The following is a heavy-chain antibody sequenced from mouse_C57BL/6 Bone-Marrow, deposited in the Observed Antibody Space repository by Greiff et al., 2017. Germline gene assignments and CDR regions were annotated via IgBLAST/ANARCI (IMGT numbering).Heavy chain of an antibody. D-gene: IGHD1-1*01. CDR3: ARFTTVFHN. J-gene: IGHJ2*01. Sequence: EVQVVESGGDLVKPGGSLKLSCAASGFTFSSSGMSWVRQTPDKRLEWVATISSGGSYTYYPDSVKGRFTISRDNAKNTLYLQMSSLKSEDTAMYYCARFTTVFHNWGQGATLTAST. CDR1: GFTFSSSG. CDR2: ISSGGSYT. V-gene: IGHV5-6*01.